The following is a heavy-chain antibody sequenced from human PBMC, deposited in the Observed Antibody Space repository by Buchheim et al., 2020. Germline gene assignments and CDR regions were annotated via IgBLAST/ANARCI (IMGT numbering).Heavy chain of an antibody. D-gene: IGHD3-3*01. V-gene: IGHV3-30*18. CDR3: AKDIEREWRVFYYGMDV. Sequence: QVQLVESGGGVVQPGRSLRLSCAASGFTFSSYGMHWVRQAPGKGLEWVAVISYDGSNKYYADSVKGRFTISRDNSKNTLYLQMNSLRAEDTAVYYCAKDIEREWRVFYYGMDVWGQGTT. CDR2: ISYDGSNK. J-gene: IGHJ6*02. CDR1: GFTFSSYG.